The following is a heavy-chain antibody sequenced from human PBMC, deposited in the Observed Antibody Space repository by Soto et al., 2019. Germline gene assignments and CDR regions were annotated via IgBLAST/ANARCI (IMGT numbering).Heavy chain of an antibody. D-gene: IGHD3-10*01. Sequence: QVQLQESGPGLVKPSETLSLTCTVSGGSISSYYWSWIRQPPGKGLEWIGYIYYSGSTNYNPSLKSRVTISVDTSTNQFSLKRSSVTAADTAVYYCARQWSSPGHYYYYYMDVWGKGTTVTVSS. J-gene: IGHJ6*03. V-gene: IGHV4-59*08. CDR1: GGSISSYY. CDR2: IYYSGST. CDR3: ARQWSSPGHYYYYYMDV.